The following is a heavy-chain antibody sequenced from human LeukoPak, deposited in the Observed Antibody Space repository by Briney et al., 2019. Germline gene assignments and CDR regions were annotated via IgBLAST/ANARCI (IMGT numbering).Heavy chain of an antibody. CDR2: IYYSGST. CDR1: GGSISNDY. J-gene: IGHJ6*03. V-gene: IGHV4-59*01. CDR3: ARAIGSSWYYYYYYMDV. D-gene: IGHD6-13*01. Sequence: SETLSLTCTVSGGSISNDYWSWIRQTPGKGLEWIGYIYYSGSTNYNPSLKSRVTISVDTSKNQFSLKLSSVTAADTAVYYCARAIGSSWYYYYYYMDVWGKGTTVTVSS.